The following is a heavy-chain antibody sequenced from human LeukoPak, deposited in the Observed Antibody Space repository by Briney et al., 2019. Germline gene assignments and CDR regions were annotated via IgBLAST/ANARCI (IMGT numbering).Heavy chain of an antibody. V-gene: IGHV3-30*02. J-gene: IGHJ4*02. Sequence: GGSLRLSCAASGFTIDEYAMHWVRQAPGKGLEWVAFIPNDGNKTYYADSVKGRFTISRDNSKNTLSLQMNSLRAEDTAVYYCCSLDYWGQGTLVSVSS. CDR1: GFTIDEYA. D-gene: IGHD2-15*01. CDR2: IPNDGNKT. CDR3: CSLDY.